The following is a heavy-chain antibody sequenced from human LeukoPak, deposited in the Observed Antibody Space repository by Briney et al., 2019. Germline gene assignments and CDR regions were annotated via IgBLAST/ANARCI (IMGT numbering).Heavy chain of an antibody. CDR3: ATCTTVTTLWERYAFDI. CDR2: IIPIFGTA. Sequence: SVKVPCKASGGTFSSYAISWVRQAPGQGLEWMGGIIPIFGTANYAQKFQGRVTITADKSTSTAYMELSSLRSEDTAVYYCATCTTVTTLWERYAFDIWGQGTMVTVSS. J-gene: IGHJ3*02. D-gene: IGHD4-17*01. V-gene: IGHV1-69*06. CDR1: GGTFSSYA.